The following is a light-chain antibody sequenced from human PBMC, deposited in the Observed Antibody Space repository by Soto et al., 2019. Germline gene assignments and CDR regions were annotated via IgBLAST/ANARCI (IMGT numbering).Light chain of an antibody. V-gene: IGLV3-21*02. CDR1: NIEIKS. J-gene: IGLJ2*01. CDR2: DDG. CDR3: QVWDTTNPVI. Sequence: SYELTQPPSVSVARGRTARITCGGNNIEIKSVHWYQQKPGQAPVLVVYDDGDRTTGIPERFSGSKSGNTATLTTSRVEAGDEADYYCQVWDTTNPVIFGGGTKVTVL.